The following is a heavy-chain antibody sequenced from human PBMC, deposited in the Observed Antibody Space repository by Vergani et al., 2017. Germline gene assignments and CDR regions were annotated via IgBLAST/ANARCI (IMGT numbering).Heavy chain of an antibody. D-gene: IGHD4-23*01. V-gene: IGHV4-59*01. CDR1: GGSISSYY. CDR3: ARGADYGGNSGDYYFDY. J-gene: IGHJ4*02. CDR2: IYYSGST. Sequence: QVQLQESGPGLVKPSETLSLTCTVSGGSISSYYWSWIRQPPGKGLEWIGYIYYSGSTNYNPSLKSRVTISVDTSKNQFSLKLSSVTAADTAVYYCARGADYGGNSGDYYFDYWGQGTLVTVSS.